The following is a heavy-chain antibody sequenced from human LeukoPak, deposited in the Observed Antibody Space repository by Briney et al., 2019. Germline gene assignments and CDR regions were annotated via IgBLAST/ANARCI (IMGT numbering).Heavy chain of an antibody. Sequence: PSETLSLTCNVSGDPITSHYWNWIRQPPGKGLEWLGYIYHTGISKFHPSLKSRVSMSVDTAKNQFFLKVNSVTAADTAVYHCARSVDYFDNTGPHMMFDYWGQGSLVTVSS. CDR2: IYHTGIS. CDR3: ARSVDYFDNTGPHMMFDY. V-gene: IGHV4-59*11. CDR1: GDPITSHY. J-gene: IGHJ4*02. D-gene: IGHD3-22*01.